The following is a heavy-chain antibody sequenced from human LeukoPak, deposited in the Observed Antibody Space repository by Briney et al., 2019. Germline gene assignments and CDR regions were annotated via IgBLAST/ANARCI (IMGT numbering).Heavy chain of an antibody. Sequence: ASVKVSCKASGYTFTGYYMHWVRQAPGQGLEWMGWINPNSGGTNYAQKFQGRVTMTEDTSTDTAYMELSSLRSEDTAVYYCAFSWYGWFDPWGQGTLVTVSS. CDR3: AFSWYGWFDP. D-gene: IGHD6-13*01. CDR2: INPNSGGT. CDR1: GYTFTGYY. J-gene: IGHJ5*02. V-gene: IGHV1-2*02.